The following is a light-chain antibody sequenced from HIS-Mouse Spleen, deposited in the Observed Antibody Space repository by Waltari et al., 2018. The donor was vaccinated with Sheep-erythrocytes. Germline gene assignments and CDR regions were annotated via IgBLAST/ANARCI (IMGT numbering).Light chain of an antibody. Sequence: QSALTQPRSVSGSPGQSVTIPCTGTSSDVGGYNYVSWYQQHPGKAPKLMIYVSSKRPSGVPDPFSGSKSGNTASLAISGLQAEDEADYYCCSYAGSYNHVFATGTKVTVL. CDR2: VSS. J-gene: IGLJ1*01. CDR3: CSYAGSYNHV. CDR1: SSDVGGYNY. V-gene: IGLV2-11*01.